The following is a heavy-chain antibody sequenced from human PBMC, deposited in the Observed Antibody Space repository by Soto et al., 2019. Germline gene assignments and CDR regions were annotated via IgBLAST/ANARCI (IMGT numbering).Heavy chain of an antibody. V-gene: IGHV3-30*18. Sequence: GGSLRVSCSASLFTFSSYGMRCLLQAPGKGLEWVAVISYDGSNKYYADSVKGRFTISRDNSKNTLYLQMNSLRAEDTAVYYCAKDHLQMGVPVYWGQGTLVTVSS. CDR1: LFTFSSYG. CDR2: ISYDGSNK. CDR3: AKDHLQMGVPVY. D-gene: IGHD3-16*01. J-gene: IGHJ4*02.